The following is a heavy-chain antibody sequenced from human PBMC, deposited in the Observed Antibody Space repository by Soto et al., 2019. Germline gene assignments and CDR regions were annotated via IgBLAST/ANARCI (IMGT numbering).Heavy chain of an antibody. J-gene: IGHJ5*02. CDR3: ASRYCSSTSCYWFDP. V-gene: IGHV3-21*06. CDR2: ISSSSSYI. D-gene: IGHD2-2*01. CDR1: GFTFSSYS. Sequence: GGSLRLSCAASGFTFSSYSMNWVRQAPGKGLEWVSSISSSSSYIYYADSVKGRFTISRDNAKNSLYLQMNSLRAEDTAVYYCASRYCSSTSCYWFDPWGQGTLVTVSS.